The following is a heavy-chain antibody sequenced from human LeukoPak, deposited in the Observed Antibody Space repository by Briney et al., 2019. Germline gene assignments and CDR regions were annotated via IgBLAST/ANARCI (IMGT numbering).Heavy chain of an antibody. V-gene: IGHV3-21*01. CDR2: ISSSSSYI. CDR1: GFTFSSYY. J-gene: IGHJ4*02. Sequence: GGSLTLSCAASGFTFSSYYRDWLRQTPGKGLEWVSSISSSSSYIYYADSVKGRFTISRDNSKNTLYLQMNSLSAEDTAVYYCAHAPVTPCSGAYCYPFEYWGQGPLLTVSS. CDR3: AHAPVTPCSGAYCYPFEY. D-gene: IGHD2-21*01.